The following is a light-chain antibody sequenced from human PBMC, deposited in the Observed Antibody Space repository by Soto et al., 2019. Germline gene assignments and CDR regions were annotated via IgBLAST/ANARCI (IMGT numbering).Light chain of an antibody. J-gene: IGLJ2*01. CDR1: SSDVGGYNY. CDR2: DVS. Sequence: QSVLTQPASVSGSPGQSITISCTGTSSDVGGYNYVSWYQQHPGKAPKLMIYDVSNRPSGVSNRFSGSKSGNTASLTISGLQAGDEADYYCSSYTSSSRVVFGGGTKLTVL. CDR3: SSYTSSSRVV. V-gene: IGLV2-14*01.